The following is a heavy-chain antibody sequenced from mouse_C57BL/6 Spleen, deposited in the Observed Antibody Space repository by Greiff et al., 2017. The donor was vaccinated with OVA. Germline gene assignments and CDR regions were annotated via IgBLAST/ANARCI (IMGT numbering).Heavy chain of an antibody. V-gene: IGHV1-75*01. CDR3: ARSGVITTGSSKCSYAMDY. CDR1: GYTFTDYY. D-gene: IGHD1-1*01. Sequence: VQLQQSGPELVKPGASVKISCKASGYTFTDYYINWVKQRPGQGLEWIGWIFPGSGSTYYNEKFKGKATLTVDKSSSTAYMLLSSLTSEDSAVYFCARSGVITTGSSKCSYAMDYWGQGTSVTVSS. CDR2: IFPGSGST. J-gene: IGHJ4*01.